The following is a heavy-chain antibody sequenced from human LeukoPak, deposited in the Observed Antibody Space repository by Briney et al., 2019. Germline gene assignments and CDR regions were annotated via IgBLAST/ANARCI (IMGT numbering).Heavy chain of an antibody. CDR3: AKALTQYYYDSSGYP. CDR1: GFTFSNNW. V-gene: IGHV3-7*01. CDR2: VKKDASEK. Sequence: PGGSLRLSCAASGFTFSNNWMTWVRQAPGKGLEWVASVKKDASEKYYVDSVKGRFTISRDNAKNSLYLQMNSLRAEDTAVYYCAKALTQYYYDSSGYPWGQGTLVTVSS. D-gene: IGHD3-22*01. J-gene: IGHJ5*02.